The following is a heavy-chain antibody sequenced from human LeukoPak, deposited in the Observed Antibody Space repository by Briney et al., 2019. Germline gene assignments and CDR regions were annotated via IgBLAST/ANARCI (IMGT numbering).Heavy chain of an antibody. CDR2: IYYSGST. CDR3: ARDRRTNDYDFWSGYYYGDAFDI. CDR1: GGSISSYY. V-gene: IGHV4-59*01. D-gene: IGHD3-3*01. J-gene: IGHJ3*02. Sequence: PSETLSLTCTVSGGSISSYYWSWIRQPPGKGLEWIGYIYYSGSTNYNPSLKSRVTISVDTSKNQFSLKLSSVTAADTAVYYCARDRRTNDYDFWSGYYYGDAFDIWGQGAMATVSS.